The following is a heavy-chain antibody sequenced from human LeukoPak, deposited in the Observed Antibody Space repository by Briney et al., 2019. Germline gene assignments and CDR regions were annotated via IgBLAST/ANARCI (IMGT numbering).Heavy chain of an antibody. D-gene: IGHD6-19*01. V-gene: IGHV3-30*18. CDR2: ISYDGSNK. Sequence: PGRSLRLSCAASGFTFSSYGMHWVRQAPGKGLEWVAVISYDGSNKYYADSVKGRFTISRDNSKNTLYLQMNSLRAEDTAVYYCANTAVAGTYDAFDIWGQGTMVTVSS. CDR3: ANTAVAGTYDAFDI. CDR1: GFTFSSYG. J-gene: IGHJ3*02.